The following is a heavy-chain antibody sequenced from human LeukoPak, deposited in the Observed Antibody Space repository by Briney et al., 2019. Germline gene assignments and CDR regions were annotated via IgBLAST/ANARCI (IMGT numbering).Heavy chain of an antibody. CDR3: ARDGGGYYASGTHYYFDC. J-gene: IGHJ4*02. V-gene: IGHV3-30-3*01. D-gene: IGHD3-10*01. CDR2: ISYDGSNK. CDR1: GFTFSSYP. Sequence: GGSLRLSCAASGFTFSSYPMHWVRQAPGKGLGWVGGISYDGSNKYYADSVKGLFTISRDNSKNTLYLQVNSLRAEDTAVYYCARDGGGYYASGTHYYFDCWGQGTLVTVSS.